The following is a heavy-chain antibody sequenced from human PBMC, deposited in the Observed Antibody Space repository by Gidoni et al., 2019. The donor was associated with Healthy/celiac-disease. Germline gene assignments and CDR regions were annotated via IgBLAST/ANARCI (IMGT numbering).Heavy chain of an antibody. V-gene: IGHV4-59*01. D-gene: IGHD6-13*01. CDR3: ARDLGAMRQQLVRGYFDL. CDR1: GGSISSYY. J-gene: IGHJ2*01. CDR2: IYYSGST. Sequence: QVQLQDSGPGLVKPSETLSLTCTVSGGSISSYYWSWIRQPPGKGLEWIGYIYYSGSTNYNPSLKSRVTISVDTSKNQFSLKLSSVTAADTAVYYCARDLGAMRQQLVRGYFDLWGRGTLVTVSS.